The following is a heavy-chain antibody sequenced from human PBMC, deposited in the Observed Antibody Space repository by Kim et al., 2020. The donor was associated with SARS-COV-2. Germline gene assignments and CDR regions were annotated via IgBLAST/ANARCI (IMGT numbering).Heavy chain of an antibody. CDR1: GASITNDGHF. D-gene: IGHD3-9*01. V-gene: IGHV4-39*07. J-gene: IGHJ5*01. CDR2: LYYTGSS. CDR3: GRGFSSLVGWGNWLES. Sequence: SETLSLICTVSGASITNDGHFWGWVRQSPGRELEWIGSLYYTGSSYSNPSLRSRVTISPDTSKNQFSLELRSVTNADTAVYYCGRGFSSLVGWGNWLESWGQGTLVTVSS.